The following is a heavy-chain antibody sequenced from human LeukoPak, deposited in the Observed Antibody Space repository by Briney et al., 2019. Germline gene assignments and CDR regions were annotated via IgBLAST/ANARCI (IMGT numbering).Heavy chain of an antibody. CDR2: INHSGST. V-gene: IGHV4-34*01. CDR3: ASSRPLGDYYDSSGYYYVSS. J-gene: IGHJ5*02. D-gene: IGHD3-22*01. CDR1: GGSISLYY. Sequence: SETLSLTCSVSGGSISLYYWSWIRQPPGKGLEWIGEINHSGSTNYNPSLKSRVTISVDTSKNQFSLKLSSVTAADTAVYYCASSRPLGDYYDSSGYYYVSSWGQGTLVTVSS.